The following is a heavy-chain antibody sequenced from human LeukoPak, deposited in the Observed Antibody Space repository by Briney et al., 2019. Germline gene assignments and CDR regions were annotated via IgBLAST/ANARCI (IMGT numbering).Heavy chain of an antibody. CDR3: ARAGGAGLYYYYMDV. V-gene: IGHV1-2*02. CDR2: INPNNGGT. Sequence: ASVKVSCKASGYTFTGYYMHWVRQAPGQGLEWMGWINPNNGGTNCAQKFQGRVTMTRDTSINTAYMELSRLRSDDTAVYSCARAGGAGLYYYYMDVWGKGTTVTVSS. CDR1: GYTFTGYY. D-gene: IGHD3-10*01. J-gene: IGHJ6*03.